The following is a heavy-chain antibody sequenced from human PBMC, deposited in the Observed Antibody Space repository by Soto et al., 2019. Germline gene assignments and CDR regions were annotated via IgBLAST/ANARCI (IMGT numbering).Heavy chain of an antibody. D-gene: IGHD3-22*01. Sequence: SVKVCCKASGFTFTSSAVQWVRQARGQRLEWIGWIVVGSGNTNYAQKFQERVTITRDMSTSTAYMELSSLRSEDTAVYYCAADRATYYYDSSGYYYQNAEYFQHWGQGTLVTVSS. CDR2: IVVGSGNT. J-gene: IGHJ1*01. V-gene: IGHV1-58*01. CDR1: GFTFTSSA. CDR3: AADRATYYYDSSGYYYQNAEYFQH.